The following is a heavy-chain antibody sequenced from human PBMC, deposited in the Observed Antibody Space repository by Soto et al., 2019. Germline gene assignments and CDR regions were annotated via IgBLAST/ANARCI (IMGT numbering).Heavy chain of an antibody. CDR3: ASKDYGDYSYFDY. D-gene: IGHD4-17*01. CDR2: IYYSGST. J-gene: IGHJ4*02. Sequence: SATLSLTCTVSGGSISSRSYYWGWIRQPPGKGLEWIGSIYYSGSTYYNPSLKSRVTISVDTSKNQFSLKLSSVTAADTAVYYCASKDYGDYSYFDYWGQGTLVTVSS. CDR1: GGSISSRSYY. V-gene: IGHV4-39*01.